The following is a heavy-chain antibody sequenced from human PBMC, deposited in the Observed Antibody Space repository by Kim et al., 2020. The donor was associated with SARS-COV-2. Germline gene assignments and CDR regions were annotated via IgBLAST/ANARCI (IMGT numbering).Heavy chain of an antibody. D-gene: IGHD6-19*01. J-gene: IGHJ4*02. CDR1: GFTVSSNY. V-gene: IGHV3-53*04. Sequence: GGSLRLSCAASGFTVSSNYMSWVRQAPGKGLEWVSVIYSGGSTYYADSVKGRFTISRHNSKNTLYLQMNSLRAEDTAVYYCARHSGYSSGWYQAFDYWGQGTLVTVSS. CDR3: ARHSGYSSGWYQAFDY. CDR2: IYSGGST.